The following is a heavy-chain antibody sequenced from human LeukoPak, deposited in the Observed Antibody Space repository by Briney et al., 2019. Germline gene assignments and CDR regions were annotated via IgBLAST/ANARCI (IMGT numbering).Heavy chain of an antibody. J-gene: IGHJ4*02. CDR1: GGSISSYY. CDR3: ARGLPYYDYVWGSYRPRTFDY. D-gene: IGHD3-16*02. Sequence: PSETLSLTCTVSGGSISSYYWSWIRQPPGKGLEWIGYIYYSGSTNYNPSLKSRVTISVDTSKNQFSLKLSSVTAADTAVYYCARGLPYYDYVWGSYRPRTFDYWGQGTLVTVSS. V-gene: IGHV4-59*12. CDR2: IYYSGST.